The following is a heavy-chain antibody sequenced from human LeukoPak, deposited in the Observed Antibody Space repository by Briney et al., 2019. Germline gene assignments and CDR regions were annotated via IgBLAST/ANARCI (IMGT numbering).Heavy chain of an antibody. CDR3: ARVGDGYSAFDY. Sequence: SGGSLPHSCAASGFTVSSNYMSWVHQAPGKGLEWVSVIYSGGSPYYADSLKGRFTISRDNSKNTLYLQMNSLRAEDTAVYYCARVGDGYSAFDYWGEGTLVTVSS. J-gene: IGHJ4*02. V-gene: IGHV3-53*01. CDR2: IYSGGSP. D-gene: IGHD5-24*01. CDR1: GFTVSSNY.